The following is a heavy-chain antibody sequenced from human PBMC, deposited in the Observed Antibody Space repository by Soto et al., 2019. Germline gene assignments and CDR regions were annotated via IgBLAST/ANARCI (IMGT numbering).Heavy chain of an antibody. Sequence: GGSLRLSCAASGFTFSSYAMSWVRQAPGKGLEWVSAISGSGGSTYYADSVKGRFTISRDNSKNTLYLQMNSLRAEDTAVYYCAKGPPPYYDFWSGYSDWGQGTLVTVSS. CDR3: AKGPPPYYDFWSGYSD. CDR1: GFTFSSYA. D-gene: IGHD3-3*01. V-gene: IGHV3-23*01. J-gene: IGHJ4*02. CDR2: ISGSGGST.